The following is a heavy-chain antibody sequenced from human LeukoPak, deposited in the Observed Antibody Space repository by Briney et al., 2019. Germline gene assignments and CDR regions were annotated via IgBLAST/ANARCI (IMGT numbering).Heavy chain of an antibody. Sequence: GGSLRLSCAASGFTFSSYAMTWARQAPVKGLEWVSAISGDGTRTYYADSVKCRFTISRDNSKNTLYLEMSSLRVEDTAIYYCAKWPEGAMDYFDYWGQGTLSPSPQ. CDR1: GFTFSSYA. J-gene: IGHJ4*02. V-gene: IGHV3-23*01. D-gene: IGHD3-16*01. CDR2: ISGDGTRT. CDR3: AKWPEGAMDYFDY.